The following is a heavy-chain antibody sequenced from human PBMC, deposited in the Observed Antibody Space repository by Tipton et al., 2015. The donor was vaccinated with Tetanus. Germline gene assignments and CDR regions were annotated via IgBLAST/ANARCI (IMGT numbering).Heavy chain of an antibody. Sequence: RSLRLSCTVSGASFSSGDYYWSWIRKPPGKDLEWIGYIYQTGTTYYNPSLKGRVTISMDRSNTQFSLRLDSLTAADTAVYYCARGTWLYTSTYHRHWLDPWGQGKQVTVSS. CDR1: GASFSSGDYY. V-gene: IGHV4-30-4*01. CDR2: IYQTGTT. CDR3: ARGTWLYTSTYHRHWLDP. D-gene: IGHD6-13*01. J-gene: IGHJ5*02.